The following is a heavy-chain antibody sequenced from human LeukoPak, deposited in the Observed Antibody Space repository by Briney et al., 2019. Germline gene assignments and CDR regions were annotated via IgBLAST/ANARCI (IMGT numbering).Heavy chain of an antibody. CDR3: ARSTVTTYYYYYYMDV. Sequence: GGSLRLSCAASGFTFSSYSMNWVRQAPGKGLEWVANIKQDGSEKYYVDSVKGRFTISRDNAKNSLYLQMNSLRAEDTAVYYCARSTVTTYYYYYYMDVWGKGTTVTVSS. J-gene: IGHJ6*03. V-gene: IGHV3-7*01. CDR2: IKQDGSEK. D-gene: IGHD4-17*01. CDR1: GFTFSSYS.